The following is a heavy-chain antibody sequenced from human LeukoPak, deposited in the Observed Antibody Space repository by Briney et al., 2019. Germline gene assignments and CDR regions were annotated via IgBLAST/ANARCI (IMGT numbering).Heavy chain of an antibody. J-gene: IGHJ4*02. V-gene: IGHV3-23*01. Sequence: GGSLRLSCPASGFTFSSYAMSWVRQAPGKGLEWVSAISGSGGSTYYADSVKGRFTISRDNSKNTLYLQMNSLRAEDTAVYYCAKAAVRGPVRGLNDYWGQGTLVTVSS. D-gene: IGHD3-10*01. CDR2: ISGSGGST. CDR3: AKAAVRGPVRGLNDY. CDR1: GFTFSSYA.